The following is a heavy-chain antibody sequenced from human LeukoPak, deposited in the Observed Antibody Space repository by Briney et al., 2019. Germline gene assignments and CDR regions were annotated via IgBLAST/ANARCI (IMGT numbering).Heavy chain of an antibody. J-gene: IGHJ5*02. V-gene: IGHV3-53*01. D-gene: IGHD3-22*01. CDR2: IYSGGST. CDR1: GFIVSSNY. CDR3: ARYYYDSSGYYYWFDP. Sequence: GGSLRLSCAASGFIVSSNYMSWVRQAPGKGLEWVSVIYSGGSTYYADSVKGRFTISRDNSKNTLYLQMNSLRAEDTAVYYCARYYYDSSGYYYWFDPWGQGTLVTVSS.